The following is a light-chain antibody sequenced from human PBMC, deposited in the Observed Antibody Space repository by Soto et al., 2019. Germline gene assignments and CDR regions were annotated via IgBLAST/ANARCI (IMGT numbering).Light chain of an antibody. CDR2: NAS. Sequence: DIKMTQSPSTLSGSVGDRVTVTCRASQSVSGWLAWYQQKPGEAPKLLIYNASALTRGVPSRFSGSGSGTKFTLSIASLQPDDFATYYCQQYETFSGTFGPGTKVDIK. J-gene: IGKJ1*01. CDR1: QSVSGW. V-gene: IGKV1-5*01. CDR3: QQYETFSGT.